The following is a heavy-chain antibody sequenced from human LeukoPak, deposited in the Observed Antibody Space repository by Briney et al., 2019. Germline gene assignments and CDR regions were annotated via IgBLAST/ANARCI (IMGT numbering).Heavy chain of an antibody. Sequence: PGGSLRLSCAASGFTFRTYWMSWVRQAPGKGLEWVSIISGTAFSTYYADSVRGRFTISRDNSKNTLYPQMNSLRAEDTAVYYCAKDTGSGYDYFSYYFDSWGQGTLVTVSS. V-gene: IGHV3-23*01. CDR2: ISGTAFST. J-gene: IGHJ4*02. CDR3: AKDTGSGYDYFSYYFDS. D-gene: IGHD5-12*01. CDR1: GFTFRTYW.